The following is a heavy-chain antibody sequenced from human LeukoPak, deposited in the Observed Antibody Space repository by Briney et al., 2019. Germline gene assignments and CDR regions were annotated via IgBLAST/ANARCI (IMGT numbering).Heavy chain of an antibody. V-gene: IGHV3-48*04. CDR1: GFTFRTYN. Sequence: TGGSLRLSCAASGFTFRTYNMNWVRQAPGKGLEWVSYITSGGTTIYYADSVKGRFTISRDNAKQSVYLQMSSLRAEDTAMYHCARDLTYSESGDLWYDVLDVWGQGTMVTVSS. CDR3: ARDLTYSESGDLWYDVLDV. J-gene: IGHJ3*01. D-gene: IGHD3-22*01. CDR2: ITSGGTTI.